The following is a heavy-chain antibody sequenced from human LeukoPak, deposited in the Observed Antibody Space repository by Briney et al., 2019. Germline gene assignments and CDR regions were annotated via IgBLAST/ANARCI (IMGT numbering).Heavy chain of an antibody. Sequence: GASVKVSCKASGYTFTAYYMHWVRQPPRQGLECMGWINPNSGGTNYAQKFQGRVTMTRDTSISTAYMELSRLRSDDTAVYYCARDRVVVPAAFDYWGQGTLVTVSS. CDR3: ARDRVVVPAAFDY. CDR1: GYTFTAYY. CDR2: INPNSGGT. V-gene: IGHV1-2*02. D-gene: IGHD2-2*01. J-gene: IGHJ4*02.